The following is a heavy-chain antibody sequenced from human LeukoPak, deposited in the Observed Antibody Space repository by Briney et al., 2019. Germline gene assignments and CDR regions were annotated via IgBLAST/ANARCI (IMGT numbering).Heavy chain of an antibody. D-gene: IGHD5-18*01. V-gene: IGHV4-4*07. CDR3: VKARIRIPSATYFYGLDL. Sequence: SETLSLTCTVSGGSISGYYWSWIRQPAGKGLEWIGRIYTSGSTNYNPSLKSRVTMSVDTSKKQFSLKLSSVTAADTAVYYCVKARIRIPSATYFYGLDLWGQGTRVTVSS. CDR2: IYTSGST. J-gene: IGHJ6*02. CDR1: GGSISGYY.